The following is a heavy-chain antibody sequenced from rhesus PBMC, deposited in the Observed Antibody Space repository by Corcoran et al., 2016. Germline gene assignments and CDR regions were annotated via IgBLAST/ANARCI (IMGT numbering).Heavy chain of an antibody. CDR1: GGSISSYW. Sequence: QVQLQESGPGVVKPSETLSLTCAVSGGSISSYWWGWIRQPPGKGLEWIGQISGGSGRNSYNPSLKSRVTISSATSKNQCSLKLSSVTAADTAVYYCAKAHSGVWGGYFDLWGPGTPITISS. D-gene: IGHD3-34*01. CDR3: AKAHSGVWGGYFDL. CDR2: ISGGSGRN. V-gene: IGHV4-147*01. J-gene: IGHJ2*01.